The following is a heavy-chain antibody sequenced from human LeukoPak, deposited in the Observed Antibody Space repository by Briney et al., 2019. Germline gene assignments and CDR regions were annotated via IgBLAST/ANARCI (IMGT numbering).Heavy chain of an antibody. CDR1: GYSISSGYY. V-gene: IGHV4-38-2*02. CDR3: ARHGGSYYPYYFDY. J-gene: IGHJ4*02. CDR2: IYHSGST. Sequence: PSETLSLTCTVSGYSISSGYYWGWIRQPPGKGLEWIGSIYHSGSTYYNPSLKSRVTISVDTSKNQFSLKLSSVTAADTAVYYCARHGGSYYPYYFDYWGQGTLVTVSS. D-gene: IGHD1-26*01.